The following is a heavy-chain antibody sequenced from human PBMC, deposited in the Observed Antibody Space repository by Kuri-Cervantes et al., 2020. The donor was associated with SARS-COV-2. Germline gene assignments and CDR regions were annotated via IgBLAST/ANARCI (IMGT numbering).Heavy chain of an antibody. J-gene: IGHJ4*02. CDR3: ARGKQQLVPHYFDY. CDR2: ISYDGSNK. Sequence: GGSLRLSCAASGFTFSSYAMHWVRQAPGKGLEWVAVISYDGSNKYYADSVKGRFTISRDNSKNTLYLQMNSLRAEDTAVYYCARGKQQLVPHYFDYWGQGNRVTVSS. D-gene: IGHD6-13*01. CDR1: GFTFSSYA. V-gene: IGHV3-30*04.